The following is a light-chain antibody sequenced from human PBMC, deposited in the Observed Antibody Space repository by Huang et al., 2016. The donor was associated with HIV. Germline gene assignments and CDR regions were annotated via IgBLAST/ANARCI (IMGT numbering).Light chain of an antibody. CDR2: GAS. CDR1: QSIGDN. Sequence: EIVVTQSPATVSVSPGERATLSCRASQSIGDNVAWYQQKPGQAPKLLLYGASMRATGFPARFSGSGSGTEFTRTISSLQSEDFAVYYCNQYNNWPPAWTFGQGTKVEIK. V-gene: IGKV3-15*01. CDR3: NQYNNWPPAWT. J-gene: IGKJ1*01.